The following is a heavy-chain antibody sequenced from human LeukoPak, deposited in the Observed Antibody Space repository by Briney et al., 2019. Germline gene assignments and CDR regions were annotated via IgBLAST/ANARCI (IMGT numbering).Heavy chain of an antibody. D-gene: IGHD2-21*02. CDR2: THYGGTT. CDR1: GGSIGSGYY. J-gene: IGHJ4*02. Sequence: ASETLSLTCTVSGGSIGSGYYWAWIRQPPGKGLEWIGSTHYGGTTHYNPSLQSRVTISADTSKNQFALDLRSVTAADTAVYYCTRDIGDFVSDFWGQGTLVTVSS. CDR3: TRDIGDFVSDF. V-gene: IGHV4-39*02.